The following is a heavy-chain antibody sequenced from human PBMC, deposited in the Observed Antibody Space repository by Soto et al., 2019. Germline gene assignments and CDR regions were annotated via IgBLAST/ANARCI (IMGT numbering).Heavy chain of an antibody. D-gene: IGHD2-21*02. CDR1: GASISSGTFY. J-gene: IGHJ4*02. V-gene: IGHV4-39*01. CDR3: ASARCSSACYLIDY. CDR2: IYYDGGT. Sequence: SETLSLTCTVSGASISSGTFYWGWIRQPPGKGLESIANIYYDGGTYYNPSLKSRVTISLDTSKNQFSLKLTSVTAADTAIYHCASARCSSACYLIDYWGLGTLVTVSS.